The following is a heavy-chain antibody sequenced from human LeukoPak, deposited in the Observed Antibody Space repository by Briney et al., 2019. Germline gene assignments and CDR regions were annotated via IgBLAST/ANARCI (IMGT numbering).Heavy chain of an antibody. CDR2: IKSKTDGGTA. CDR1: GFTFSNAW. D-gene: IGHD2-15*01. CDR3: TTGGVVVVVAATLADY. V-gene: IGHV3-15*01. J-gene: IGHJ4*02. Sequence: GGSLRLSCAASGFTFSNAWMSWVRQAPGKGLEWVGRIKSKTDGGTADYAAPVKGRFTISRDDSKNTLYLQMNSLKTEDTAVYYCTTGGVVVVVAATLADYWGQGTLVTVSS.